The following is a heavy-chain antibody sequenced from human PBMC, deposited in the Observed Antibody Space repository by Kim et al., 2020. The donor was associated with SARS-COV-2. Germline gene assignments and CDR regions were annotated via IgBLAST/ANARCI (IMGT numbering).Heavy chain of an antibody. V-gene: IGHV3-49*03. CDR1: GFTFGDYA. D-gene: IGHD4-17*01. Sequence: GGSLRLSCTASGFTFGDYAMSWFRQAPGKGLEWVGFIRSKAYGGTTEYAASVKGRFTISRDDSKSIAYLQMNSLKTEDTAVYYCTRPFYGDYVTKRYYYYYGMHVCGQGTTVPSSS. CDR3: TRPFYGDYVTKRYYYYYGMHV. J-gene: IGHJ6*02. CDR2: IRSKAYGGTT.